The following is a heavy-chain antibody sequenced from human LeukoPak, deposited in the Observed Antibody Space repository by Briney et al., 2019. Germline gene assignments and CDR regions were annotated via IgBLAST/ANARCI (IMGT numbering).Heavy chain of an antibody. J-gene: IGHJ4*02. CDR3: ASNIVVVTAMQGFDY. CDR1: GDTFSSYA. V-gene: IGHV1-69*04. CDR2: IIPILGIA. D-gene: IGHD2-21*02. Sequence: ASVKVSCKASGDTFSSYAISWVRQAPGQGLEWMGRIIPILGIANYAQKFQGRVTITADKSTSTAYMELSSLRSEDTAVYYCASNIVVVTAMQGFDYWGQGTLVTVSS.